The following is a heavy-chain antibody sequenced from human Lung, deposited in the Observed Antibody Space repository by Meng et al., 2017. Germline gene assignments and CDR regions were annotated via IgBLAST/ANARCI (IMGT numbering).Heavy chain of an antibody. V-gene: IGHV3-7*04. J-gene: IGHJ4*02. CDR1: RLTFSNYW. Sequence: GGSLRLSCAASRLTFSNYWMNWVRQAPGKGLEWVANINPDGSDKYYVDSVKGRFTISRDNANNLLYLQMNSLRAEDTAVYYCGRGDPDYWGQGTLVTSPQ. CDR2: INPDGSDK. CDR3: GRGDPDY.